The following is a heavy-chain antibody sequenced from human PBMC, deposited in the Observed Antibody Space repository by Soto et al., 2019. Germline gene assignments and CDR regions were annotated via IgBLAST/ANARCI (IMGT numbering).Heavy chain of an antibody. CDR3: ARGIGYCSSINCYSSRRLRFDS. CDR2: GNHSGTT. V-gene: IGHV4-34*01. CDR1: GGSFSGYY. J-gene: IGHJ4*02. D-gene: IGHD2-2*01. Sequence: QVQLQQWGAGLLKPSETLSLTCAVYGGSFSGYYWTWIRQSPEKGLEWIGEGNHSGTTYYNPSLTARVTISVPTPKNLFSLKMSSVTVADTAVYYCARGIGYCSSINCYSSRRLRFDSLGQGTLVTVSS.